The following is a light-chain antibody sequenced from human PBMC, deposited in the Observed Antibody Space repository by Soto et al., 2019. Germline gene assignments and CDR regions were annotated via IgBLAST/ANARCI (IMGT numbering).Light chain of an antibody. V-gene: IGLV2-14*03. Sequence: QSVLTQPASVSGSPGQSITISCTGTSSDVGGYNYVSWYQHHPGKAPKLMIYDVSNRPSGVSNRFSGSKSGNTASLTISGLQAEDEADYYCSSYTRSNTLGVFGTGTKSPS. CDR2: DVS. CDR1: SSDVGGYNY. CDR3: SSYTRSNTLGV. J-gene: IGLJ1*01.